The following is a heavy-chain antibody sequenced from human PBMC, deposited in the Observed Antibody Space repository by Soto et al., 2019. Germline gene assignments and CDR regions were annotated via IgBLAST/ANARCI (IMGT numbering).Heavy chain of an antibody. D-gene: IGHD2-2*01. CDR2: ISYDGSNK. J-gene: IGHJ4*02. CDR3: ARVLKLLLYCSDY. V-gene: IGHV3-30-3*01. Sequence: GGSLRLSCAASGFTFSSYAMHWVRQAPGKGLEWVAVISYDGSNKYYADSVKGRFTISRDNSKNTLYLQMNSLRAEDTAVYYCARVLKLLLYCSDYWGQGTLVTVSS. CDR1: GFTFSSYA.